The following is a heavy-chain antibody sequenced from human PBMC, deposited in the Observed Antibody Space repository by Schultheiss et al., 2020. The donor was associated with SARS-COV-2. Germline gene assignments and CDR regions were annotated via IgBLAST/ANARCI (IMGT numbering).Heavy chain of an antibody. CDR3: AREYGLVGYGYCSSTSCYSGFDP. CDR2: INPNSGGT. D-gene: IGHD2-2*02. J-gene: IGHJ5*02. V-gene: IGHV1-2*02. Sequence: ASVKVSCQASRYTFTKYFTQWVRQAPGQGLEWMGWINPNSGGTNYAQKFQGRVTMTRDTSISTAYMELSRLRSDDTAVYYCAREYGLVGYGYCSSTSCYSGFDPWGQGTLVTVSS. CDR1: RYTFTKYF.